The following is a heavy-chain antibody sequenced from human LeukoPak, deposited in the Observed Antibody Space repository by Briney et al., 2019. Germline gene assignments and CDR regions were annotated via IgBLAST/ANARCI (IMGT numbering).Heavy chain of an antibody. V-gene: IGHV1-18*01. Sequence: ASVTVSCKASGYTFTSYGISWVRQAPGQGLEWMGWISAYNGNTNYAQKLQGRVTMTTDTSTSTAYMELRSLRSDDTAVYYCARDSSGWYSYYYYGMDVWGQGTTVTVSS. J-gene: IGHJ6*02. CDR3: ARDSSGWYSYYYYGMDV. CDR1: GYTFTSYG. D-gene: IGHD6-19*01. CDR2: ISAYNGNT.